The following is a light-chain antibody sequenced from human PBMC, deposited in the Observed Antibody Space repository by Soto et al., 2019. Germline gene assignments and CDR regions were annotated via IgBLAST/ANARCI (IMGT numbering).Light chain of an antibody. CDR3: ATWYDSVYE. CDR1: TANIGTNT. CDR2: TND. V-gene: IGLV1-44*01. J-gene: IGLJ1*01. Sequence: QSVLTQPPSASGTPGQRVTISCSGSTANIGTNTVIWFQHLPGSAPKLLIYTNDQRPSGVHDRFSGSRCGTSANLAISGLQTEDEADYYCATWYDSVYEVGTGTK.